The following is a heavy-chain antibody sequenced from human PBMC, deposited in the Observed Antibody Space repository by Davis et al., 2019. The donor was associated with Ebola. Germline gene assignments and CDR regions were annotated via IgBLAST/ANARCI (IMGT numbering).Heavy chain of an antibody. CDR3: ARYCSGGSCYYEGLDY. J-gene: IGHJ4*02. CDR1: GGSISSYY. D-gene: IGHD2-15*01. V-gene: IGHV4-59*01. CDR2: IYYSGST. Sequence: MPGGSLRLSCTVSGGSISSYYWSWIRQPPGKGLEWIGYIYYSGSTNYNPSLKSRVTISVDTSKNQFSLKLSSVTAADTAVYYCARYCSGGSCYYEGLDYWGQGTLVTVSS.